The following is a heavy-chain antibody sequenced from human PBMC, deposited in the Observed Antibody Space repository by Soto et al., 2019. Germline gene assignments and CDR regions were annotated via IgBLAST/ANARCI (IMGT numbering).Heavy chain of an antibody. CDR2: INHSGST. V-gene: IGHV4-34*01. Sequence: QVQLQQWGAGLLKPSETLSLTCAVYGGSFSGYYWSWIRQPPGKGLEWIGEINHSGSTNYNPSLKSRVTRSVDTSKNQFSLKLSSVTAADTAVYYCARRWGYCSSTSCLPPPRPGRRAFDIWGQGTMVTVSS. D-gene: IGHD2-2*01. J-gene: IGHJ3*02. CDR3: ARRWGYCSSTSCLPPPRPGRRAFDI. CDR1: GGSFSGYY.